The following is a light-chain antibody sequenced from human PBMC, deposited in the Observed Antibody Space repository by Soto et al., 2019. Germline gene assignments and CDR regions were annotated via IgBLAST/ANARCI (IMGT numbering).Light chain of an antibody. Sequence: DIQMTQSPSSLSASVGDRVTITCQASHDIINYLNWFQQKPGEAPKLLIFDAFKLETGVPSRFSGSGSGTDFTLSISSLQPEDIATYYCQQYDTLPVTFGGGTKVEIK. CDR1: HDIINY. CDR2: DAF. J-gene: IGKJ4*01. CDR3: QQYDTLPVT. V-gene: IGKV1-33*01.